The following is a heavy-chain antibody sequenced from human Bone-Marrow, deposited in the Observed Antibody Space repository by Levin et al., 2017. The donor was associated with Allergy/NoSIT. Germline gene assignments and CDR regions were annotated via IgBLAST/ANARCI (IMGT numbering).Heavy chain of an antibody. Sequence: SQTLSLTCAVSGDSITNTGRFWSWIRQPAGKGLEWIGLISTTGSTNYKPSLISRVTLSLDTSKNHFSLRLASVTAADTAVYFCARALFGNDYGDYYRFDSWGQGGLVTVSS. CDR1: GDSITNTGRF. D-gene: IGHD4-17*01. CDR2: ISTTGST. J-gene: IGHJ4*02. CDR3: ARALFGNDYGDYYRFDS. V-gene: IGHV4-61*02.